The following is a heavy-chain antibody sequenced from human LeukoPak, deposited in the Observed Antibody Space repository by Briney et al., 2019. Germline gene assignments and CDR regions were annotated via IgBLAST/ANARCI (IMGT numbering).Heavy chain of an antibody. CDR1: GYTFTGYY. CDR3: VRGSASSTYSPFNY. V-gene: IGHV1-2*02. Sequence: ASVKVSCKASGYTFTGYYMHWVRQAPGQGLEWMGWINPNSGGTNYAQIFQGRVNITRDMSISTAYMELSSLRFDDTAVYYCVRGSASSTYSPFNYWGQGTLVSVSS. J-gene: IGHJ4*02. D-gene: IGHD6-13*01. CDR2: INPNSGGT.